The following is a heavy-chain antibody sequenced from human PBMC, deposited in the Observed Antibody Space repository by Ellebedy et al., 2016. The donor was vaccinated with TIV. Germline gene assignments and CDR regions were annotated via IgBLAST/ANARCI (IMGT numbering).Heavy chain of an antibody. V-gene: IGHV3-7*03. J-gene: IGHJ4*02. D-gene: IGHD2-15*01. CDR2: INPDGSAE. Sequence: GESLKISCAASGFIISGDWMSWVRQAPGKGLEWVAHINPDGSAEYYVDSVKGRFTISRDNAKRSLFLQMNSLRVDDTAVYYCARGIRMPSDYWGQGTLVTVSS. CDR3: ARGIRMPSDY. CDR1: GFIISGDW.